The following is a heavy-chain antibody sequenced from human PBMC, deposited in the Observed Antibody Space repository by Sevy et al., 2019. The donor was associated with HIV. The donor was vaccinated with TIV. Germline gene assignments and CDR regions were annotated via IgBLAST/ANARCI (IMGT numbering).Heavy chain of an antibody. CDR1: GYTFTSYG. CDR3: ARDLDIYYGMDV. J-gene: IGHJ6*02. CDR2: INPNSGGT. V-gene: IGHV1-2*06. Sequence: ASVKVSCKASGYTFTSYGISWVRQAPGQGLEWMGRINPNSGGTNYAQKFQGRVTMTRDTSISTAYMELSRLRSDDTAVYYCARDLDIYYGMDVWGQGTTVTVSS. D-gene: IGHD2-2*03.